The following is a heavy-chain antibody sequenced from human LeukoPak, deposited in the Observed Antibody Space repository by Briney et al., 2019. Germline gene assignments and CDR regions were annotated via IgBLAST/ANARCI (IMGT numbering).Heavy chain of an antibody. J-gene: IGHJ3*02. CDR2: IYYSGST. Sequence: PSETLSLTCTVSGGSISSYCWSWIRQPPGKGLEWIGYIYYSGSTNYNPSLKSRVTISVDTSKNQFSLKLSSVTAADTAVYYCARHGGIEAFDIWGQGTMVTVSS. D-gene: IGHD3-16*01. V-gene: IGHV4-59*01. CDR3: ARHGGIEAFDI. CDR1: GGSISSYC.